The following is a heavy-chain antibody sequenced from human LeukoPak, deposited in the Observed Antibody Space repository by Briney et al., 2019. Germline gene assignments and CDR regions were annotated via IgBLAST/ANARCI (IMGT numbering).Heavy chain of an antibody. D-gene: IGHD3-9*01. CDR2: ISAYNGNT. CDR3: ARDQSAANYDILTGYYDY. J-gene: IGHJ4*02. V-gene: IGHV1-18*04. CDR1: GYTFTSYG. Sequence: ASVKVSCKASGYTFTSYGISWVRQAPGQGPEWMGWISAYNGNTNYAQKLQGRVTMTTDTSTSTAYMELRSLRSDDTAVYYCARDQSAANYDILTGYYDYWGQGTLVTVSS.